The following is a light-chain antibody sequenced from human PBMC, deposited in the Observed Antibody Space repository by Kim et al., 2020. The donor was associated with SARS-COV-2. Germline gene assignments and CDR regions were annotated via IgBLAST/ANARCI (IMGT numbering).Light chain of an antibody. V-gene: IGLV1-40*01. CDR2: RNT. CDR3: QSYDSGVSV. J-gene: IGLJ1*01. CDR1: NYNIGADYD. Sequence: PGQRVANSCSGSNYNIGADYDVRWYQQLPGTAPKRLTRRNTNRPSGVPDRFSGSKSGTSASLAITGLQAEDEADYYCQSYDSGVSVFGTGTKVTVL.